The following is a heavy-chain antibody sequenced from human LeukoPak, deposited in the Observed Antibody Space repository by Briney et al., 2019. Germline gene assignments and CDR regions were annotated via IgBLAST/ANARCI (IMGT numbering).Heavy chain of an antibody. CDR3: ARGRQQLDY. V-gene: IGHV3-21*01. D-gene: IGHD6-13*01. CDR1: GFTFSSYS. CDR2: ISSSSSYI. J-gene: IGHJ4*02. Sequence: GGSLRLSCAASGFTFSSYSMNWLRQAPGEGLEWVSSISSSSSYIYYADSVKGRFTISRDNAKNSLYLQMNSTRAEDTAVYYCARGRQQLDYWGQGSLVTVYS.